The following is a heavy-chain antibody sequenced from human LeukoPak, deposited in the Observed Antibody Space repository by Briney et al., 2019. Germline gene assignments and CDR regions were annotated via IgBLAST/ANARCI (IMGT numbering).Heavy chain of an antibody. J-gene: IGHJ4*02. Sequence: SETLSLTCAVSGYSISSGYYWGWIRPPPGKGLEWIGSIYHSGSTYYNPSLKSRVTISVDTSKNQFSLKLSSVTAADTAVYYCALGYCSSTSCYENFHYWGQGTLVSVSS. CDR2: IYHSGST. CDR3: ALGYCSSTSCYENFHY. CDR1: GYSISSGYY. V-gene: IGHV4-38-2*01. D-gene: IGHD2-2*01.